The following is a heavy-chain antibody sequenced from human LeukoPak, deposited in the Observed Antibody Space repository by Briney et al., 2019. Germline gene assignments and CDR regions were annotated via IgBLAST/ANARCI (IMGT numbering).Heavy chain of an antibody. V-gene: IGHV1-2*02. D-gene: IGHD2-15*01. CDR1: GYTFTGYY. Sequence: ASVKVSCKASGYTFTGYYMHWVRQAPGQGLEWVGCINPNSGGTKYAQKFQGRVTMTRDTSISTAYMELSSVKSDDTAVYYCARFLGYCSGGSCYFDYWGQGTLVTVSS. CDR3: ARFLGYCSGGSCYFDY. J-gene: IGHJ4*02. CDR2: INPNSGGT.